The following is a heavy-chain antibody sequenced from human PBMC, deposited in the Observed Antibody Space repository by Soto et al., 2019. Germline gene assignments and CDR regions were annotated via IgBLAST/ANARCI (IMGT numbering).Heavy chain of an antibody. CDR2: ISYSGNT. J-gene: IGHJ4*02. D-gene: IGHD2-21*01. CDR1: GGSISPHY. Sequence: QVQLQESGPGLVKPSETLSLSCTVSGGSISPHYWSWIRQPPGKGLEWIGYISYSGNTNYNPSLLSRLSVSVDTSRNQFYLKLSSVTAADTAVYFCAREYCGGDCSSSGQYYFDYWGQGTLVTVSS. V-gene: IGHV4-59*11. CDR3: AREYCGGDCSSSGQYYFDY.